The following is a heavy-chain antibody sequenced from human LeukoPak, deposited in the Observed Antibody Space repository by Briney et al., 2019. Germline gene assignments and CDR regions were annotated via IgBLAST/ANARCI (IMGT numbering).Heavy chain of an antibody. J-gene: IGHJ4*02. V-gene: IGHV3-21*01. Sequence: PGGSLRLSCAASGFTFSRYSMNWVRQAPGKGLEWVSSIYYADSVKGRFTISRDSAKNSLYLQMNSLRAEDTAPYYCAIRGSPMVRNYWGQGTLVTVSS. D-gene: IGHD3-10*01. CDR3: AIRGSPMVRNY. CDR1: GFTFSRYS. CDR2: I.